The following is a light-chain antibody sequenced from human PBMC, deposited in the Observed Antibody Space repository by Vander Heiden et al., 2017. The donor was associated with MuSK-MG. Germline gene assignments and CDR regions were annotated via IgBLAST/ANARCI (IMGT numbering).Light chain of an antibody. J-gene: IGLJ1*01. CDR2: GNS. CDR3: QSYDSSLSGYV. CDR1: SSNIGAGYD. V-gene: IGLV1-40*01. Sequence: QSVLTQPPSVSGAPGLRVIISCTGSSSNIGAGYDVHWYHQVPGTAPKLLIYGNSNRPSGVPDRFSGSKSVTSASLAITGLQAEDEADYYCQSYDSSLSGYVFGPGTKVTVL.